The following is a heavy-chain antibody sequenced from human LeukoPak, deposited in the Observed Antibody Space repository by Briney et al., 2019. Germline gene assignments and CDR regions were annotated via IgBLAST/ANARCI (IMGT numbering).Heavy chain of an antibody. CDR1: GFTFSTYW. CDR3: AIRYSGY. D-gene: IGHD3-9*01. V-gene: IGHV3-7*01. Sequence: GGSLRLSCVGSGFTFSTYWMTLVRQAPGKGLEWVANIKPDGSDKYFVDSVKGRFTISRDNSQNSLYLQMNSLRAEDTAVYYCAIRYSGYWGQGTLVTVSS. J-gene: IGHJ4*02. CDR2: IKPDGSDK.